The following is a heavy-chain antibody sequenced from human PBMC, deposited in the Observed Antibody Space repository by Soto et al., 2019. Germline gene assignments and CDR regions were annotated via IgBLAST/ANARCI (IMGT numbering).Heavy chain of an antibody. CDR3: AHRTVTGDRWFDP. Sequence: GLDLEWLAFIYWDDDKRYSPSLKSRLTITKDTSKNQVVLTLTNVDPVDTGTYYCAHRTVTGDRWFDPWGQGTLVTVSS. V-gene: IGHV2-5*02. CDR2: IYWDDDK. D-gene: IGHD4-17*01. J-gene: IGHJ5*02.